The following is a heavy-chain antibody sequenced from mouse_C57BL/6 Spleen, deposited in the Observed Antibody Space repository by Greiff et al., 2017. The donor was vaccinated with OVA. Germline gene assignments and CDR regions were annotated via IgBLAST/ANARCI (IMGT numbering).Heavy chain of an antibody. D-gene: IGHD1-1*01. Sequence: QVQLQQSGTELVKPGASVKLSCKASGYTFTSYWMHWVKQRPGQGLEWIGNINPSNGGTNYNEKFKSKATLTVDKSSSTAYMQLSSLTSEDSAVYYCARDYYGSSYEAWFAYWGQGTLVTVSA. CDR3: ARDYYGSSYEAWFAY. CDR2: INPSNGGT. J-gene: IGHJ3*01. CDR1: GYTFTSYW. V-gene: IGHV1-53*01.